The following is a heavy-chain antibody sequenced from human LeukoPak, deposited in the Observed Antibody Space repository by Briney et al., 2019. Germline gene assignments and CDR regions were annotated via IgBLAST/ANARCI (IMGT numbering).Heavy chain of an antibody. D-gene: IGHD3-16*01. CDR2: ISYDGSNK. J-gene: IGHJ4*02. Sequence: GGSVRLSCAASGFTFSSYAMHWVRQAPGKGLEWVAVISYDGSNKYYADSVKGRFTISRDNSKNTLYLQMNSLRAEDTAVYYCAKGPTYLDYWGQGTQVTVSP. CDR1: GFTFSSYA. V-gene: IGHV3-30-3*01. CDR3: AKGPTYLDY.